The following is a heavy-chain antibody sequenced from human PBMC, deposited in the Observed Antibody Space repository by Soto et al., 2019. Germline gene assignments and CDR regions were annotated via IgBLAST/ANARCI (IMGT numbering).Heavy chain of an antibody. CDR1: GFTFSSYA. Sequence: QVQLVESGGGVVQPGRSLRLSCAASGFTFSSYAMHWVRQAPGKGLAWVAVISYDGSNKYYADSVKGRFTISRDNSKNTLYLQMNSLRAEDTAVYYCARGGYCSSTSCLTQYGMDVWGQGTTVTVSS. CDR2: ISYDGSNK. D-gene: IGHD2-2*01. CDR3: ARGGYCSSTSCLTQYGMDV. J-gene: IGHJ6*02. V-gene: IGHV3-30-3*01.